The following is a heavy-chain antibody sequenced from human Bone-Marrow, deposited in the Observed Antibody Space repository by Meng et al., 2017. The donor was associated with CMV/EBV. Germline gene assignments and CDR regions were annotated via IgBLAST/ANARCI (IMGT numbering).Heavy chain of an antibody. CDR2: ISSSSSYI. V-gene: IGHV3-21*01. CDR3: ARGTEADIVVVPAANWVYYYYYGMDV. Sequence: GESLKISCAASGFTFSSYSMNWVRQAPGKGLEWVSSISSSSSYIYYADSVKGRFTISRDNAKNSLYLQMNSLRAEDTAAYYCARGTEADIVVVPAANWVYYYYYGMDVWGQGTTVTVSS. D-gene: IGHD2-2*01. CDR1: GFTFSSYS. J-gene: IGHJ6*02.